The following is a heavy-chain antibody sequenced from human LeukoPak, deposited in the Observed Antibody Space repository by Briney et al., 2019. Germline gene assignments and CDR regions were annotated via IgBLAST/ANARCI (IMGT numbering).Heavy chain of an antibody. CDR2: IYHSGST. CDR3: ASGGGYVHGAFDI. J-gene: IGHJ3*02. Sequence: SQTLSLTCTVSGGSISSGGYYWSWIRQPPGKGLEWIGYIYHSGSTYYNPSLKSRVTISVDRSKNQFSLKLSSVTAADTAVYYCASGGGYVHGAFDIWGQGTMVTVSS. V-gene: IGHV4-30-2*01. D-gene: IGHD2-15*01. CDR1: GGSISSGGYY.